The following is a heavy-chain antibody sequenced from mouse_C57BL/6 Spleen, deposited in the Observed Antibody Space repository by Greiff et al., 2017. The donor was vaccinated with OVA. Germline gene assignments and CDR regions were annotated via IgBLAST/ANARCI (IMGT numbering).Heavy chain of an antibody. J-gene: IGHJ4*01. D-gene: IGHD2-1*01. CDR3: ASGGIYYGNYHAMDY. CDR2: IYPGDGDT. V-gene: IGHV1-82*01. CDR1: GYAFSSSW. Sequence: QVQLQQSGPELVKPGASVKISCKASGYAFSSSWMNWVKQRPGKGLEWIGRIYPGDGDTNYNGKFKGKATLSADKSSSTAYMQLSSLTSEDSAVYFCASGGIYYGNYHAMDYWGQGTSVTVSS.